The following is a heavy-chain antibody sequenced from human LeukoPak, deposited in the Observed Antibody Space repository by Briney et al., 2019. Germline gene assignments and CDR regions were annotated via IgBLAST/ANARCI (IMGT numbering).Heavy chain of an antibody. V-gene: IGHV3-21*01. D-gene: IGHD5-18*01. CDR1: GFTFSSYS. CDR2: ISSSSSYI. J-gene: IGHJ5*02. Sequence: PGGSLRLSCAASGFTFSSYSMNWVRQAPGKGLEWVSSISSSSSYIYYADSVKGRFTISRDNAKNSLYLQMNSLRAEDTAVYYCAGGYSYGYSWFDPWGQGTLVTVSS. CDR3: AGGYSYGYSWFDP.